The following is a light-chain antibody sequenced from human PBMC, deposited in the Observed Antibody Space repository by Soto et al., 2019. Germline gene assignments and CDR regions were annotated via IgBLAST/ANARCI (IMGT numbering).Light chain of an antibody. J-gene: IGKJ1*01. Sequence: ESVLTQSPGTLSLSPGERATLSCRASQSVGSSYLAWYQQKPGQAPRLLIYGASSRATGTPDRFSGSGSGTDFTLTISRLEPEDFAVYYCQQYGSSPTWTFGQGTKVEI. CDR1: QSVGSSY. CDR3: QQYGSSPTWT. V-gene: IGKV3-20*01. CDR2: GAS.